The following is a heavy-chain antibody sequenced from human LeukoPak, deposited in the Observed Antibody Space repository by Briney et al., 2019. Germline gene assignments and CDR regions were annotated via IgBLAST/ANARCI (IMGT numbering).Heavy chain of an antibody. V-gene: IGHV3-74*01. D-gene: IGHD3-10*02. Sequence: GGSLRLSCAASGFTFSSYWMHWVRQAPGKGLVWVSRINSDGSSTSYADSVKGRFTTSRDNAKNSLYLQMNSLRAEDTAVYYCAELGITMIGGVWGKGTTVTISS. J-gene: IGHJ6*04. CDR1: GFTFSSYW. CDR3: AELGITMIGGV. CDR2: INSDGSST.